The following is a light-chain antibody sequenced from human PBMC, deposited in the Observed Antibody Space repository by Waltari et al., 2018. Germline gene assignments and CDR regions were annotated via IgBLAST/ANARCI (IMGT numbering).Light chain of an antibody. CDR2: DAS. CDR1: RDISRW. CDR3: QQGNDFPLT. Sequence: DIQMTQSPSSVSASVGDRVTITCPASRDISRWLAWYQQKPGKAPKFLIYDASTLQSGVPSRFSGSGSGREFTLTITSLQPEDFSTYYCQQGNDFPLTFGGGTKVEMK. J-gene: IGKJ4*01. V-gene: IGKV1-12*01.